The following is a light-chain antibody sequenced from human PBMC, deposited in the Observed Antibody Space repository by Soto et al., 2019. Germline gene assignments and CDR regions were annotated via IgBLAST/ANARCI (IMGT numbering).Light chain of an antibody. Sequence: EIVLTQSPGTLSLSPGERATLSCSASHSVSSSSLAWYQQKRGQAPRLLIHDASSRATGIPDRFSGSGSGTDFTLTISRLEPEDFAVYYCQQYGGSPRTFGQGTKVDIK. CDR2: DAS. CDR1: HSVSSSS. J-gene: IGKJ1*01. CDR3: QQYGGSPRT. V-gene: IGKV3-20*01.